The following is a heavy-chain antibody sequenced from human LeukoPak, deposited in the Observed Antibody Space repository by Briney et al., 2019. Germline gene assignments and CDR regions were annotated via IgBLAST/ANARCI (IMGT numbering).Heavy chain of an antibody. J-gene: IGHJ5*02. CDR3: ARLPRGDILTGPTGWFDP. V-gene: IGHV4-34*01. CDR1: GGSFSGYY. CDR2: INHSGST. Sequence: SETLSLTCAVYGGSFSGYYWSWIRQPPGKGLEWIGEINHSGSTNYNPSLKSRVTISVDTSKNQFSLKLSSVTAADTAVYYCARLPRGDILTGPTGWFDPWGQGTLVTVSS. D-gene: IGHD3-9*01.